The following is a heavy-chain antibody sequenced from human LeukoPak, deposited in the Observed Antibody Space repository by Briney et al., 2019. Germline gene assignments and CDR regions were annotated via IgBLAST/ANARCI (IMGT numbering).Heavy chain of an antibody. CDR2: ISSDGGTI. CDR3: ARDLEDSSPFGAFDM. J-gene: IGHJ3*02. Sequence: GGSLRLSCAASGFTFSRKTMNWVRQAPGKGLEWVSYISSDGGTIYYADSVRGRFTISRDNAKNSLYLQMNSLRDEDTAVYYCARDLEDSSPFGAFDMWGQGTMVTVSS. CDR1: GFTFSRKT. D-gene: IGHD3-22*01. V-gene: IGHV3-48*02.